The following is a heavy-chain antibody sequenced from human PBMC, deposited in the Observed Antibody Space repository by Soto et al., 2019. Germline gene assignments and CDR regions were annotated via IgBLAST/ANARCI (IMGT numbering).Heavy chain of an antibody. V-gene: IGHV3-74*01. CDR3: AGGKGSNTPFDY. D-gene: IGHD4-4*01. CDR2: INSDGSST. Sequence: EVQLAESGGGLVQPGGSLRLSCATSGFTVTSYWMHWVLQVPGKGLVWVSRINSDGSSTTYADSVKGRFTISRDNAKNTLYLQMNSLRAEDTAVYFCAGGKGSNTPFDYWGQGTLVTVSS. J-gene: IGHJ4*02. CDR1: GFTVTSYW.